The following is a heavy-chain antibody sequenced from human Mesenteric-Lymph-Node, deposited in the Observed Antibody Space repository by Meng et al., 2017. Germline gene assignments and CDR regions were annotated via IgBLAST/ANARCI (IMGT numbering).Heavy chain of an antibody. V-gene: IGHV3-53*02. CDR1: GLAVGSTT. Sequence: RVATGGGWPPPGGSLELSSAASGLAVGSTTRGGVRQAPGKGLEGVSVFFSGGSTSYADSVKGRFTISRDNSKNTLYLQMHSLRAEDTAVYSCARVMSGSFGIDYWGQGTLVTVSS. J-gene: IGHJ4*02. D-gene: IGHD1-26*01. CDR2: FFSGGST. CDR3: ARVMSGSFGIDY.